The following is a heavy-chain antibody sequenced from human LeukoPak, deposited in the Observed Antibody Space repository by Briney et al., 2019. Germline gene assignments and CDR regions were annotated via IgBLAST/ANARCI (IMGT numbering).Heavy chain of an antibody. CDR3: ARGTQCSGGSCHSGGY. J-gene: IGHJ4*02. D-gene: IGHD2-15*01. V-gene: IGHV3-21*01. Sequence: GGSLRLSCAASGFTFSSYSMNWVRQAPGKGLEWVSSISSSSSYIYYADSVKGRFTISRDNAKNSLYLQMNSQRAEDTAGYYCARGTQCSGGSCHSGGYWGQGTLVTVSS. CDR1: GFTFSSYS. CDR2: ISSSSSYI.